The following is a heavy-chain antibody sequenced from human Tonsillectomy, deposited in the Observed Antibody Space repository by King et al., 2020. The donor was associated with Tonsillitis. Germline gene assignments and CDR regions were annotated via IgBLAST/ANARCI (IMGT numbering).Heavy chain of an antibody. V-gene: IGHV3-23*04. D-gene: IGHD2-15*01. CDR2: ISGSGGSA. CDR3: AKHQRACSGGSCYSSFDY. CDR1: GFTFSSYA. Sequence: VQLVESGGGLVQPGGSLRLSCAASGFTFSSYAMSWVRQAPGKGLEWVSDISGSGGSANYADSVKGRFTISSDNSKNTLHLQMKSLRAEDTAVYYCAKHQRACSGGSCYSSFDYWGQGTLVTVSS. J-gene: IGHJ4*02.